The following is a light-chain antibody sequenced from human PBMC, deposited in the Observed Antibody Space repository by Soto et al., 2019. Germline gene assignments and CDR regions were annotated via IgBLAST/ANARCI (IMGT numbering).Light chain of an antibody. V-gene: IGKV1-5*03. CDR3: HQYDTFSRT. CDR2: KAS. CDR1: QSISSW. Sequence: DIQMTQSPSTLSASVGDRVTITCRASQSISSWLAWYQQKLGKAPKLLIYKASSLESGVPSRFSGSGSGTDFSLTISSLQPDDFATYYCHQYDTFSRTFGRGTKVEIK. J-gene: IGKJ1*01.